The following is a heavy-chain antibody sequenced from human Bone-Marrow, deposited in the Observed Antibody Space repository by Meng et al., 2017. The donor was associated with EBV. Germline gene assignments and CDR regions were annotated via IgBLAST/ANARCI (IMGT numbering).Heavy chain of an antibody. D-gene: IGHD3-10*01. CDR3: ARGQHLTMVQGVIILIGPKFDP. CDR1: XGSFSCYY. Sequence: QVQLQQWGAGLLKPSXXXXLTXXVXXGSFSCYYWSWIRQPPGKGLEWIGEMNRSGSTNYNPSLKSRVTISVDTSKNQFSLKLSSVTAADTAVYYCARGQHLTMVQGVIILIGPKFDPWGQGTLVTVSS. CDR2: MNRSGST. J-gene: IGHJ5*02. V-gene: IGHV4-34*01.